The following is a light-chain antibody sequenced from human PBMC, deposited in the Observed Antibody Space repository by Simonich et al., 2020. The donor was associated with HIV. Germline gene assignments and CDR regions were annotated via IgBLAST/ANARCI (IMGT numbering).Light chain of an antibody. CDR3: LLSYSGAWV. CDR1: TGAVTFGHY. V-gene: IGLV7-46*01. J-gene: IGLJ3*02. CDR2: DTS. Sequence: QAVVTQEPSLTVSPGGTVTLTCGSSTGAVTFGHYPYWVQQKPGHAPRTLTYDTSNKHAWTPARFSGSLRGGKAALTLSGAQPEDEAEYYCLLSYSGAWVFGGGTRLTVL.